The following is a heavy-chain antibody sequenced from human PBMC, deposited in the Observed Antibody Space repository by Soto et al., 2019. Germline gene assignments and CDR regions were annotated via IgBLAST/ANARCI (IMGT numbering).Heavy chain of an antibody. D-gene: IGHD1-1*01. V-gene: IGHV3-11*01. J-gene: IGHJ4*01. CDR3: ASGWEQLDYFDF. CDR1: GFVFTDYY. Sequence: QVQLVQSGGGLVSPGGSLRLSCTASGFVFTDYYISWVRQAPGRGLEWIAFISSSGAVTYYADSVKGRFTVTRDNANNNVHLQMNSLGDEDAAVYYCASGWEQLDYFDFWAQGTLVTVSS. CDR2: ISSSGAVT.